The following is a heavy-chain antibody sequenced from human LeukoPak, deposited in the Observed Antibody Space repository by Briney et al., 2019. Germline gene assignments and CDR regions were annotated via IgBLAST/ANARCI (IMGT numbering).Heavy chain of an antibody. D-gene: IGHD6-6*01. J-gene: IGHJ4*02. CDR3: ARGWLAAHPGELDY. Sequence: GGSLRLSCAASGFIFSSYNMNWVRQAPGKGLEWVSSITTSSSFIYYADSVKGRFAVSRDNAKNSLYLQMNSLRVEDTAVYYCARGWLAAHPGELDYWGQGTLVTVSS. CDR1: GFIFSSYN. V-gene: IGHV3-21*01. CDR2: ITTSSSFI.